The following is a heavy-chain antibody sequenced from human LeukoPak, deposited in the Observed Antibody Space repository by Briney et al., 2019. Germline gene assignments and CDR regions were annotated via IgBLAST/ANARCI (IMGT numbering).Heavy chain of an antibody. J-gene: IGHJ4*02. V-gene: IGHV3-49*04. CDR1: GFTFGDYA. D-gene: IGHD3-3*01. CDR3: ARSPLRFLEWFLDY. Sequence: GGSLRLSCTASGFTFGDYAMSWVRQAPGKGLEWVGFIRSKAYGGTTEYAASVKGRFTISRDDSKSIAYLQMNSLKTEDTAVYYCARSPLRFLEWFLDYWGQGTLVTVSS. CDR2: IRSKAYGGTT.